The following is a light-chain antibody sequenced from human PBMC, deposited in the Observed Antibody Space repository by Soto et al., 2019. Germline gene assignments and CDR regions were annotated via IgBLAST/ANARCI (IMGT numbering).Light chain of an antibody. Sequence: EIVMTQSPATLSVSPGERATLSCRASQSVITNLAWYQQKPGQAPRLLIYGASTRAAIIPARFSGSGSGTDFTLTISRLEPEDFAVYYCQQYGSSPLTFGQGTKVDTK. CDR3: QQYGSSPLT. J-gene: IGKJ1*01. CDR2: GAS. V-gene: IGKV3-15*01. CDR1: QSVITN.